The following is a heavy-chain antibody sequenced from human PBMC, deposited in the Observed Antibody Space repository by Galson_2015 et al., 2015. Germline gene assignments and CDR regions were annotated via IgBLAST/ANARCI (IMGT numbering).Heavy chain of an antibody. J-gene: IGHJ4*02. D-gene: IGHD3-22*01. CDR3: TLQKACCYDSSGYDY. V-gene: IGHV3-73*01. CDR2: IRSKANSYAT. Sequence: SLRLSCAASGFTFSGSAMHWVRQASGKGLEWVGRIRSKANSYATAYAASVKGRFTISRDDSKNTAYLQMNSLKTEDTAVYYCTLQKACCYDSSGYDYWGQGTLVTVSS. CDR1: GFTFSGSA.